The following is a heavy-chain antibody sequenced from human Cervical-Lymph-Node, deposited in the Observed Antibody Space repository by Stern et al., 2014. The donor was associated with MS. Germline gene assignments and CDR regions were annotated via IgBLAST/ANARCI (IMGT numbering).Heavy chain of an antibody. J-gene: IGHJ4*02. CDR1: GFTFSDYY. CDR3: ARDFHYDSSGYVLH. D-gene: IGHD3-22*01. Sequence: VQLVQSGGGLVKPGGSLRLSCAASGFTFSDYYMSWIRQAPGKGLEWVSYISRSGSTIYYADSVKGRFTISRDNAMNSLYLQMNSLRAEDTAVYYCARDFHYDSSGYVLHWGQGTLVTVSS. CDR2: ISRSGSTI. V-gene: IGHV3-11*01.